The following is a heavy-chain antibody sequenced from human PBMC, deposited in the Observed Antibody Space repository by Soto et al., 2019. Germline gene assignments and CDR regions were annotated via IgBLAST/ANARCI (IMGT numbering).Heavy chain of an antibody. CDR1: GYSFTSYW. CDR3: ARRGTNIGDTIFGVVIMGAFDI. Sequence: GESLKISCKGSGYSFTSYWIGWVRQMPGKGLEWMGIIYPGDSDTRYSPSFQGQVTISADKSISTAYLQWSSLKASDTAMYYCARRGTNIGDTIFGVVIMGAFDIWGQGTMVTVS. V-gene: IGHV5-51*01. J-gene: IGHJ3*02. D-gene: IGHD3-3*01. CDR2: IYPGDSDT.